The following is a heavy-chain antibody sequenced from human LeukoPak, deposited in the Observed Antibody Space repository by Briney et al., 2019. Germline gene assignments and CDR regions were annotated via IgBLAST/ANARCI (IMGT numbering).Heavy chain of an antibody. CDR2: INPSGGST. CDR1: GYTFTSYH. D-gene: IGHD5-12*01. Sequence: ASVKVSFKASGYTFTSYHMHWGRQAPGQGLEWMGLINPSGGSTKYAQKFHGRVTMTSDTSISTAYIELSRLRSDDPAVYYCAGDGYSGYDFPDWFDPWGQGTLVSVSS. V-gene: IGHV1-46*01. J-gene: IGHJ5*02. CDR3: AGDGYSGYDFPDWFDP.